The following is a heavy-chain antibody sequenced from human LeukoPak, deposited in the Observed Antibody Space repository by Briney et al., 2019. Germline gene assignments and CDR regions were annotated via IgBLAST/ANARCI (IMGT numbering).Heavy chain of an antibody. CDR2: INHSGST. CDR3: ARGGDSAFDY. D-gene: IGHD7-27*01. Sequence: SETLSLTCAVYGGSFSGYYWSWIRQPPGKGLEWIGEINHSGSTNYNPSLKSRVTISVDTSKNRFSLKLSSVTAADTAVYYCARGGDSAFDYWGQGTLVTVSS. J-gene: IGHJ4*02. CDR1: GGSFSGYY. V-gene: IGHV4-34*01.